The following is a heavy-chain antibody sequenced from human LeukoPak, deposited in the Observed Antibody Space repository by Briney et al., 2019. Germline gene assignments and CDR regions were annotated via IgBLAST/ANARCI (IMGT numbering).Heavy chain of an antibody. Sequence: SETLSLTCTVSGGSISSGGYYWSWIRQHPGKGLEWIGYIYYSGSTYYNPSLKSRVTISVDTSKNQFSLKLSSVTTADTAVYYCARPFPERQDPFDYWGQGTLVTVSS. CDR3: ARPFPERQDPFDY. D-gene: IGHD5-24*01. J-gene: IGHJ4*02. V-gene: IGHV4-31*03. CDR1: GGSISSGGYY. CDR2: IYYSGST.